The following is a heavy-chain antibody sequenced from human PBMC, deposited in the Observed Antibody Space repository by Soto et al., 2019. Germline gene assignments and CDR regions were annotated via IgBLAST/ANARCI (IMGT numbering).Heavy chain of an antibody. V-gene: IGHV4-39*01. D-gene: IGHD1-26*01. CDR1: GGSISSSSYY. Sequence: QLQLQESGPGLVKPSETLSLTCTVSGGSISSSSYYWGWIRQPPGKGLEWIGSIYHSGTTYYIPSLKSRVTISVDTSKTQFSLKLSSVAAADTAVYYCASDSGSYSRDYWGQGTLVTVSS. J-gene: IGHJ4*02. CDR2: IYHSGTT. CDR3: ASDSGSYSRDY.